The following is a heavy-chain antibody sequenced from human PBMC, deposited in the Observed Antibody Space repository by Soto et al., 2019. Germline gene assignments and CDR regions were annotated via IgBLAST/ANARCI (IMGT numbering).Heavy chain of an antibody. CDR3: ARDRKYNWNYEDYFDY. Sequence: GASVKVSCKASGYTFTSYGISWVRQAPGQGLEWMGWISAYNGNTNYAQKLQGRVTVTTDTSTSTAYMELRSLRSDDTAVYYCARDRKYNWNYEDYFDYWGQGTLVTVSS. J-gene: IGHJ4*02. CDR1: GYTFTSYG. V-gene: IGHV1-18*01. D-gene: IGHD1-7*01. CDR2: ISAYNGNT.